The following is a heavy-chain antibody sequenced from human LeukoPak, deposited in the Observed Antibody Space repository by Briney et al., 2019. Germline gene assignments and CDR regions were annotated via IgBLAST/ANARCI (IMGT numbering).Heavy chain of an antibody. J-gene: IGHJ5*02. V-gene: IGHV1-2*02. Sequence: ASVKVSCKASGYTFTGYYMHWVRQAPGQGLEWMGWINPNSGGTNYAQKFQGRVTMTRDTSISTAYMELSRLRSDDTAVYYCARGRVTMVRGAFFDPWGQGTLVTVSS. D-gene: IGHD3-10*01. CDR3: ARGRVTMVRGAFFDP. CDR1: GYTFTGYY. CDR2: INPNSGGT.